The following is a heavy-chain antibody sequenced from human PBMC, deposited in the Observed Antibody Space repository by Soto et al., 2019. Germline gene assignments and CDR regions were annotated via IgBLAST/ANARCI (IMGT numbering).Heavy chain of an antibody. V-gene: IGHV3-7*02. J-gene: IGHJ4*02. CDR1: GFTFSSRW. CDR2: ITQDENGK. Sequence: EVQLVESGGGLVRPGGSLRLSCEASGFTFSSRWMTWVRQGPGKGLEWVANITQDENGKDYVDSVKGRFTISRDNAKNSLYMQMISLRAEDTAVSYCATHDSPAAASLVLDFWGQGTLVTVSS. CDR3: ATHDSPAAASLVLDF. D-gene: IGHD6-13*01.